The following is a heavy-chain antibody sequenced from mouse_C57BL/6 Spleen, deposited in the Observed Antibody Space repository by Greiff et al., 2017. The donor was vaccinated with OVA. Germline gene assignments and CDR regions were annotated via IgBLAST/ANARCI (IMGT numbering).Heavy chain of an antibody. J-gene: IGHJ2*01. Sequence: EVKLMESGGGLVKPGGSLKLSCAASGFTFSDYGMHWVRQAPEKGLEWVAYISSGSSTIYYADTVKGRFTISRDNAKNTLFLQMTSLRSEDTAMYYCARGVGNYGSNPYYFDYWGQGTTLTVSS. D-gene: IGHD1-1*01. CDR2: ISSGSSTI. CDR1: GFTFSDYG. V-gene: IGHV5-17*01. CDR3: ARGVGNYGSNPYYFDY.